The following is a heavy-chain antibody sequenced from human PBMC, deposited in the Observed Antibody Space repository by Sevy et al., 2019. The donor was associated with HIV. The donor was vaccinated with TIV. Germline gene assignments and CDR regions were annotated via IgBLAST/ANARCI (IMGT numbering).Heavy chain of an antibody. D-gene: IGHD3-3*01. CDR1: GFTFSSYA. J-gene: IGHJ5*02. CDR3: AKGGIWSPPTWFDP. Sequence: GGCLRLSCAASGFTFSSYAMSWVRQAPGKGLEWVSAITGTGSSTNYSDTVKGRFTISRDNSKNTLYLQMNSLRAEDTAVYYCAKGGIWSPPTWFDPWGQGTLVTVSS. CDR2: ITGTGSST. V-gene: IGHV3-23*01.